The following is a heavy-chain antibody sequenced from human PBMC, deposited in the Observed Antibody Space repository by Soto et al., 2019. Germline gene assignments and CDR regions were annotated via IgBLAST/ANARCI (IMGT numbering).Heavy chain of an antibody. V-gene: IGHV3-11*06. D-gene: IGHD1-1*01. Sequence: GSLRLSCEGSGFTFSDYYISWIRQAPGKGLEWISYSSNSGTFSRYADSVKGRFSISRDNTKNLLYLQMNSLRAEDTAVYYCARSGDNYNRLDYWGQGTPVTVSS. J-gene: IGHJ4*02. CDR1: GFTFSDYY. CDR2: SSNSGTFS. CDR3: ARSGDNYNRLDY.